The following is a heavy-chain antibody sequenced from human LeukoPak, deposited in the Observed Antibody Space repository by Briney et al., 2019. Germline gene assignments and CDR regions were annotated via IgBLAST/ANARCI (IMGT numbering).Heavy chain of an antibody. CDR1: GGSISSCY. Sequence: SETLSLTCTASGGSISSCYWSWIRQPAGKGLEWIGRIYTSGSTNYNPSLKSRVTMSVDTSKNQFSLKLSSVTAADTAVYYCARDCSSTSCYTSGFDYWGQGTLVTVSS. V-gene: IGHV4-4*07. CDR2: IYTSGST. D-gene: IGHD2-2*02. CDR3: ARDCSSTSCYTSGFDY. J-gene: IGHJ4*02.